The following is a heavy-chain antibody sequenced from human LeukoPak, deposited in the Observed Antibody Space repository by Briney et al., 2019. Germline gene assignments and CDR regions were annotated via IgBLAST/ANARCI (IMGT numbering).Heavy chain of an antibody. Sequence: GGSLRLSCAASGFTFSSYEMNWVRQAPGKGLEWVSYISSSGSTIYYADSVKGRFTISRDNAKNSLYLQMNSLRAEDTAVYYCARGDKRGYSSSWYRGGAFDYWGQGTLVTVSS. D-gene: IGHD6-13*01. CDR2: ISSSGSTI. CDR1: GFTFSSYE. CDR3: ARGDKRGYSSSWYRGGAFDY. J-gene: IGHJ4*02. V-gene: IGHV3-48*03.